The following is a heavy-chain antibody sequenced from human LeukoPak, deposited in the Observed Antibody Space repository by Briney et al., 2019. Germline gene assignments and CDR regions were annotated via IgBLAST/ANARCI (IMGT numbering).Heavy chain of an antibody. CDR1: GGTFSSYA. D-gene: IGHD3-10*01. CDR3: AAAYYYGSGSSNQIDY. V-gene: IGHV1-69*04. J-gene: IGHJ4*02. Sequence: ASVKVSCKASGGTFSSYAISWVRQAPGQGLEWMGRIIPILGIANYAQKFQGRVTITADKSTSTAYMELSSLRSEDTAVYYCAAAYYYGSGSSNQIDYWGQGTLVTVSS. CDR2: IIPILGIA.